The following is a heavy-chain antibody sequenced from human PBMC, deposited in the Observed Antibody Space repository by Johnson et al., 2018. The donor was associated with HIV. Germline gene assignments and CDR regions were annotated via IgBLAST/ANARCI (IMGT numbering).Heavy chain of an antibody. Sequence: VQLVESGGGLVQPGGSLRLSCAASGFSVSSNYITWVRQAPGKGLEWVSVIYSGGTTWYADSVKGRFTISRDNSRDTVHLQMNSLRSEDTAVYYCASRGREIVAAGILGAFDIWGQGTMVTVSS. CDR2: IYSGGTT. CDR1: GFSVSSNY. V-gene: IGHV3-66*02. D-gene: IGHD6-13*01. CDR3: ASRGREIVAAGILGAFDI. J-gene: IGHJ3*02.